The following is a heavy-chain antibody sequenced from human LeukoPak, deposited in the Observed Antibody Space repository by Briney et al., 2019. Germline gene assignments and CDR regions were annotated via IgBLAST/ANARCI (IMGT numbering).Heavy chain of an antibody. D-gene: IGHD6-19*01. CDR1: GYSISNGYY. Sequence: SETLSLTCAVSGYSISNGYYWRWFRQSPRQGLKWIGSIHHGGNIYYNPSLKSRVALLVDTSKNQFSLKVTSVTAADTAVYFCARWGFSSGWNYGAFDYWGQGTLVTVSS. CDR2: IHHGGNI. J-gene: IGHJ4*02. V-gene: IGHV4-38-2*01. CDR3: ARWGFSSGWNYGAFDY.